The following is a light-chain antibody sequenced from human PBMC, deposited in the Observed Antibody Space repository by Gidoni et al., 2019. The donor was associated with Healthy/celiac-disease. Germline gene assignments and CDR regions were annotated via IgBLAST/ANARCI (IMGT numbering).Light chain of an antibody. Sequence: QSALIQPASVSGSPGPSITISCTGTSSDVGSYNLVSWYQQHPGKAPKLMIYEVSKRPSGVSNRFSGSKSGNTASLTISGLQAEDEADYYCCSYAGSSTPGVFGGGTKLTVL. V-gene: IGLV2-23*02. CDR2: EVS. CDR3: CSYAGSSTPGV. J-gene: IGLJ3*02. CDR1: SSDVGSYNL.